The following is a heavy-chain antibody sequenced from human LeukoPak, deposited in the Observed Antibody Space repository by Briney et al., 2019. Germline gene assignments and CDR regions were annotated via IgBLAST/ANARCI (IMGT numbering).Heavy chain of an antibody. D-gene: IGHD6-19*01. CDR3: AREAVSGWYDYFDY. Sequence: PSETLSLTCTVSGGSISSDYWSWIRQPPGKGLEWIGYISYSGSTNYNPSLRSRDTISVDTSKNQFSLKLSSVTAADTAVYYCAREAVSGWYDYFDYWGQGTLVTVSS. CDR2: ISYSGST. J-gene: IGHJ4*02. CDR1: GGSISSDY. V-gene: IGHV4-59*01.